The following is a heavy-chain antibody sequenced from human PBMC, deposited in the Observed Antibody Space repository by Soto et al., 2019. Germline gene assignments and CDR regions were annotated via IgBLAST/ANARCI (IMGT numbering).Heavy chain of an antibody. J-gene: IGHJ4*02. CDR2: INPSGGST. CDR3: AREGNYYDSSGYYAVFDY. CDR1: GYTFTSYY. V-gene: IGHV1-46*01. Sequence: ASVKVSCKASGYTFTSYYMHWVRQAPGQGLEWMGIINPSGGSTSYAQKFQGRVTMTRDTSTSTVYMELSSLRSEDTAVYYCAREGNYYDSSGYYAVFDYWGQGTLVTVSS. D-gene: IGHD3-22*01.